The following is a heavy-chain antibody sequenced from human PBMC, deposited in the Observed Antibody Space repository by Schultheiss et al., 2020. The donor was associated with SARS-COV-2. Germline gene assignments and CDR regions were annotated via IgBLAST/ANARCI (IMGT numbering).Heavy chain of an antibody. CDR2: IYTSGST. D-gene: IGHD1-1*01. CDR3: ARVSGTAPGVDY. J-gene: IGHJ4*02. Sequence: SETLSLTCAVYGGSISSSSYYWGWIRQPPGKGLEWIGSIYTSGSTNYNPSLKSRVTISVDTSKNQFSLKLSSVTAADTAVYYCARVSGTAPGVDYWGQGTLVTVSS. CDR1: GGSISSSSYY. V-gene: IGHV4-39*07.